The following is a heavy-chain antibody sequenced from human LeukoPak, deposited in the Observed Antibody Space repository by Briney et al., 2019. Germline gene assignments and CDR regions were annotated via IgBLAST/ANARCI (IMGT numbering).Heavy chain of an antibody. CDR2: VNPNSGGT. J-gene: IGHJ4*02. Sequence: GASVKVSCKASGYTFTGYYMHWVRQAPGQGLEWMGRVNPNSGGTNYAQKFQGRVTMTRDTSISTAYMELSRLRSDDTAMYYCARAGAGSSGYPEDYWGQGTLVTVSS. CDR3: ARAGAGSSGYPEDY. D-gene: IGHD3-22*01. CDR1: GYTFTGYY. V-gene: IGHV1-2*06.